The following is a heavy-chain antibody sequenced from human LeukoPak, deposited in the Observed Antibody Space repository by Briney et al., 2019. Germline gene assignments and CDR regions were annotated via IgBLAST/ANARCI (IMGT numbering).Heavy chain of an antibody. J-gene: IGHJ5*02. V-gene: IGHV3-30*04. Sequence: GRSLRLSCAASGFTFSTYAMHWVRQAPGKGLEWAAVISYDGSRTYYADSVKGRFTISRDNSKNTLYLQMNSLRDEDTAVYYCARGGIAAAGTLRYWFDPWGQGTLVTVSS. CDR3: ARGGIAAAGTLRYWFDP. D-gene: IGHD6-13*01. CDR1: GFTFSTYA. CDR2: ISYDGSRT.